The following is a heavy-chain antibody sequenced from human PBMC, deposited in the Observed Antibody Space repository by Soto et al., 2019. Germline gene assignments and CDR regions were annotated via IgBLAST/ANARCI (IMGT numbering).Heavy chain of an antibody. J-gene: IGHJ4*02. CDR3: ATAVPFDY. V-gene: IGHV3-23*01. CDR2: ISGSGGST. Sequence: PGGSLRLSCAASGFTFSNYAVTWVRQAPGKGLEWVSTISGSGGSTYYADSVKGRFTISRDNAKNTLYLQMNSLRAEDTAVYYCATAVPFDYWGQGTLVTVSS. D-gene: IGHD2-2*01. CDR1: GFTFSNYA.